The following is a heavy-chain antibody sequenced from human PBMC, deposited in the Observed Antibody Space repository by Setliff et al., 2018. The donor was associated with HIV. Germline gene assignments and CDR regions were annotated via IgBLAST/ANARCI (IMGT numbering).Heavy chain of an antibody. CDR2: IFSSGST. J-gene: IGHJ6*03. Sequence: SETLSLTCTVSGGSISSGSYYWSWIRQPPGKGLEWIGYIFSSGSTNYNPSLKSRVTMSVDTSKNQFSLRLNSVTAADTAVFYCARGTTGYSTIWYRNGLTYYYYMDVWGKGTEVTVSS. CDR3: ARGTTGYSTIWYRNGLTYYYYMDV. V-gene: IGHV4-61*01. CDR1: GGSISSGSYY. D-gene: IGHD6-13*01.